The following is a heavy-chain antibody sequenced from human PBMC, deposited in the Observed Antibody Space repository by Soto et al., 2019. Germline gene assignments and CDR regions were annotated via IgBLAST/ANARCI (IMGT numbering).Heavy chain of an antibody. CDR3: ARDRFYDYVWGSYRTAPDDAFDI. Sequence: TLSLTCTVSGGSISSGDYYWSWIRQPPGKGLEWIGYIYYSGSTYYNPSLKSRVTISVDTSKNQFSLKLSSVTAADTAVYYCARDRFYDYVWGSYRTAPDDAFDIWGQGTMVTVSS. V-gene: IGHV4-30-4*01. J-gene: IGHJ3*02. CDR1: GGSISSGDYY. CDR2: IYYSGST. D-gene: IGHD3-16*02.